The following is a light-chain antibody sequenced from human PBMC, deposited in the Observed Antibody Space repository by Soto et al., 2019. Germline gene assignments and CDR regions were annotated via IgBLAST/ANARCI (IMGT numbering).Light chain of an antibody. Sequence: EIVMTQSPATLSVSPGERATLSCRASQSVSSSLAWYQQKPGQAPRLLIYGASTRATGIPARFSGSGSGTEFNLTISSLQSEDFAVYYCQQYNNWPYTFGQGTKLEIK. J-gene: IGKJ2*01. CDR3: QQYNNWPYT. CDR2: GAS. CDR1: QSVSSS. V-gene: IGKV3-15*01.